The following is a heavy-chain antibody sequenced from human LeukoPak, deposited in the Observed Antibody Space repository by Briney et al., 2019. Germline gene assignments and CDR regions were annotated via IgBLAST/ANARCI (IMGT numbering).Heavy chain of an antibody. CDR3: ARPLDAFTNAFDY. J-gene: IGHJ5*01. Sequence: SETLSLTCAVSGGSISSSNWWSWVRQAPGKGPEWIGSVYWDTKYTPSLKSRVNIFVDTSRNQFSLRLTSVTAADTAVYYCARPLDAFTNAFDYWGHGVLVTDSS. V-gene: IGHV4-4*02. CDR1: GGSISSSNW. CDR2: VYWDT. D-gene: IGHD2-8*01.